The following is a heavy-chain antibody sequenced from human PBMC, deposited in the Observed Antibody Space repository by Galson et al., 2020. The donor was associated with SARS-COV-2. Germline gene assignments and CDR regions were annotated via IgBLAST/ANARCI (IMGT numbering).Heavy chain of an antibody. V-gene: IGHV4-61*02. Sequence: SETLSLTCTVSGGSISSGSYYWSWIRQPAGKGLEWIGRIYTSGSTNYNPSLKSRVTISVDTSKNQFSLKLSSVTAADTAVYYCARDWLQWELQPYGMDVWGQGTTVTVSS. CDR3: ARDWLQWELQPYGMDV. J-gene: IGHJ6*02. CDR2: IYTSGST. D-gene: IGHD1-26*01. CDR1: GGSISSGSYY.